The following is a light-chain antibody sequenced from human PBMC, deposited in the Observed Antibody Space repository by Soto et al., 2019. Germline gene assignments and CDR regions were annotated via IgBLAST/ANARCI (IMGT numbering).Light chain of an antibody. V-gene: IGKV3-20*01. CDR1: QSVSSNY. J-gene: IGKJ5*01. CDR3: QLYIKWPIT. CDR2: GAS. Sequence: ENVLTQSPGTLSLSPGERATLSCRASQSVSSNYVAWYQQKPGQAPRLLVYGASGRATGIPDRFSGSGSGTDFTLTISRLEPEDFAVYYCQLYIKWPITFGQGTRLEIK.